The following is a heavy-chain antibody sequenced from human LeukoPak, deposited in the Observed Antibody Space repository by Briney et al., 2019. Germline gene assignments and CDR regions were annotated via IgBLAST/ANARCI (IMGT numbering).Heavy chain of an antibody. CDR1: GFTFSSYS. V-gene: IGHV3-21*01. J-gene: IGHJ5*02. CDR3: ARDRGSVVPAFSFDP. CDR2: ISSSSSYI. Sequence: GGSLRLSCAASGFTFSSYSMNWVRQAPGKGLEWVSSISSSSSYIYYADTVKGRFTISRDNAKNSLYLQMNSLRAEDTAVYYCARDRGSVVPAFSFDPWGQGTLVTVSS. D-gene: IGHD2-2*01.